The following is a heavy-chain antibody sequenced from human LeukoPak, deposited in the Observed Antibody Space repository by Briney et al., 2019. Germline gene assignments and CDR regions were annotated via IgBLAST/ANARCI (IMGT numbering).Heavy chain of an antibody. CDR1: GGTFISYA. J-gene: IGHJ4*02. CDR2: IIPIFGTA. D-gene: IGHD3-3*01. V-gene: IGHV1-69*13. Sequence: SVKVSCKASGGTFISYAISWVRQAPGQGLEWMGGIIPIFGTANYAQKFQGRVTITADESTSTAYMELSSLRSEDTAVYYCASAGGLRFLEWFLDYWGQGTLVTVSS. CDR3: ASAGGLRFLEWFLDY.